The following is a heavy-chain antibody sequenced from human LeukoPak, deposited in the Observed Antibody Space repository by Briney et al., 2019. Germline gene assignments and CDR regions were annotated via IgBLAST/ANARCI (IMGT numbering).Heavy chain of an antibody. CDR2: ISSSSSYI. J-gene: IGHJ3*02. Sequence: PGGSLRLSCAASGFTYSSYSMNWVRQAPGKGLEWVSSISSSSSYIYYAASVKGRFTISRDNAKNSLYLQMNSLRAEDTAVYYCARDSHLLGDAFDIWGQGTMVTVSS. CDR3: ARDSHLLGDAFDI. D-gene: IGHD1-26*01. CDR1: GFTYSSYS. V-gene: IGHV3-21*01.